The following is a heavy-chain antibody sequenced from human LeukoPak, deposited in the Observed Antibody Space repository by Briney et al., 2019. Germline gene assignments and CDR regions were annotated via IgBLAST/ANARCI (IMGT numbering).Heavy chain of an antibody. CDR2: MNPNSGNT. J-gene: IGHJ5*02. V-gene: IGHV1-8*01. CDR1: GYTFTSSD. CDR3: ATYSAGSGRGVAP. Sequence: GASVKVSCKASGYTFTSSDINWVRQATGQGLEWMGWMNPNSGNTGYAQKFQGRVTMTRDTSISTAYMELSSLRSEDTAVYYCATYSAGSGRGVAPWGQGTLVTVSS. D-gene: IGHD1-26*01.